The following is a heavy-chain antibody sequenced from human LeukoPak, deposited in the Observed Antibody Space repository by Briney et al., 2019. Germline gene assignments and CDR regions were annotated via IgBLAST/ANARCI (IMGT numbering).Heavy chain of an antibody. Sequence: AGGSLRLSYPAYGFTFSSYAMNWVRQAPGKGLEWVPVVGGGGYSTYYADSVKGRFTISRDNSKNTLYLQMNSLRAEDTAVYYCVRGFGATPQTYYYYGMDVWGQGTTVTVSS. D-gene: IGHD3-16*01. V-gene: IGHV3-23*01. CDR2: VGGGGYST. J-gene: IGHJ6*02. CDR3: VRGFGATPQTYYYYGMDV. CDR1: GFTFSSYA.